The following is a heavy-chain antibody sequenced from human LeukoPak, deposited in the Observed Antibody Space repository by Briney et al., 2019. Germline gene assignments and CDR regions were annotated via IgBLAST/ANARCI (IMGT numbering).Heavy chain of an antibody. Sequence: PSETLSLTCTVSGXSISSGSHYWGWIRQPPGKGLEWIGSFDYSGSTYYNPSLKSRVTISVDTSKNQFSLKLSSVTAADTAVYYCARRSIVGATSAGNAFDIWGQGTMVTVSS. CDR3: ARRSIVGATSAGNAFDI. J-gene: IGHJ3*02. D-gene: IGHD1-26*01. CDR1: GXSISSGSHY. V-gene: IGHV4-39*01. CDR2: FDYSGST.